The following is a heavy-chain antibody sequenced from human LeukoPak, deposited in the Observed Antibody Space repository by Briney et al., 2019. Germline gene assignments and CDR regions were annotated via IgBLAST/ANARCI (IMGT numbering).Heavy chain of an antibody. CDR2: ISSSSSYI. V-gene: IGHV3-21*04. CDR3: ARQTYSSGWYDY. J-gene: IGHJ4*02. D-gene: IGHD6-19*01. Sequence: PGGSLRLSCAASGFTFSSYSMNWVRQAPGKGLEWVSSISSSSSYIYYADSVKGRFTISRDNAKNSLYLQMNSLGAEDTAVYYCARQTYSSGWYDYWGQGTLVAVSS. CDR1: GFTFSSYS.